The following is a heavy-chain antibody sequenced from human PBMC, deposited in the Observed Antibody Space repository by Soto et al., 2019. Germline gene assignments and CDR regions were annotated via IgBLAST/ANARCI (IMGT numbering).Heavy chain of an antibody. CDR3: ARVTGDRYYYYYMDV. CDR1: GFTFSNYD. D-gene: IGHD7-27*01. J-gene: IGHJ6*03. Sequence: QLQLVESGGGVVQPGRSLRLSCAAPGFTFSNYDMHWVRQAPGKGLEWVAGISYDGTKTYYADSVTGRFTVSRDNSKNTLYLQMNSLRVEDTAVYYCARVTGDRYYYYYMDVWGKGTTVTVSS. CDR2: ISYDGTKT. V-gene: IGHV3-33*05.